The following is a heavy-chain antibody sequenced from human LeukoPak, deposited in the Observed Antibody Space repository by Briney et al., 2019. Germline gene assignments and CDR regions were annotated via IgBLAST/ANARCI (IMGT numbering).Heavy chain of an antibody. D-gene: IGHD3-16*01. CDR2: ISKSGDHT. CDR3: ATSWGPDTSAFRWGRDGMDV. J-gene: IGHJ6*02. CDR1: GLTFNNYA. Sequence: GGPLRLSCAVSGLTFNNYAMSWVRQAPGKGLEWVSAISKSGDHTYYAASAKGRFTIYRDNSKNTQYLQMNSLRAEDTAVYYCATSWGPDTSAFRWGRDGMDVWGQGTTVIVS. V-gene: IGHV3-23*01.